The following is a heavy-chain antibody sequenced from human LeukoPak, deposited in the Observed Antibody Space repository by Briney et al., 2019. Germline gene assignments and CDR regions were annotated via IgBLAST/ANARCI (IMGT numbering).Heavy chain of an antibody. Sequence: GGSLRLSCTASGFTFGDYAMSWVRQALGKGLEWVGFIRSKAYGGTTEYAASVKGRFTISRDDSKSIAYLQMNSLKTEDTAVYYCTRDPPIVGATGGDYWGQGTLVTVSS. J-gene: IGHJ4*02. CDR3: TRDPPIVGATGGDY. V-gene: IGHV3-49*04. D-gene: IGHD1-26*01. CDR1: GFTFGDYA. CDR2: IRSKAYGGTT.